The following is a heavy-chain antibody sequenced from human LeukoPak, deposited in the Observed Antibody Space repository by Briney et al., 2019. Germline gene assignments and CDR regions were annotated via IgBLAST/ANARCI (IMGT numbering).Heavy chain of an antibody. D-gene: IGHD1-26*01. Sequence: GGSLRLSCAASGFTLTSDSMNWVRQGPGEGVEWISYISSGATTTYYAHSVKARFTISRNNAKNSLYLQMNSLRVDDTAVYYCAKGTVGAKSWGQGTLVIVSS. J-gene: IGHJ5*02. V-gene: IGHV3-48*04. CDR2: ISSGATTT. CDR3: AKGTVGAKS. CDR1: GFTLTSDS.